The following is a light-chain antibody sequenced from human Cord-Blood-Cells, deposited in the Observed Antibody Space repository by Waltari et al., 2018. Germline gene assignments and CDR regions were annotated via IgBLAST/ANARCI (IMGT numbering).Light chain of an antibody. V-gene: IGLV2-23*01. Sequence: QSALTQPASVSGSPGQSITISCTGTSSDVGSYNLVSWYQQHPGKAPKRMIYEGSKRPSGVSKRVSGSKSGNTASLTISGLQAEDEADYYCCSYAGSSTVVFGGGTKLTVL. CDR2: EGS. J-gene: IGLJ2*01. CDR1: SSDVGSYNL. CDR3: CSYAGSSTVV.